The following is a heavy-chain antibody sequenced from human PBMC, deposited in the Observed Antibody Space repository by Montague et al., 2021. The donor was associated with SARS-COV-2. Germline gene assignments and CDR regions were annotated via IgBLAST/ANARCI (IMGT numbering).Heavy chain of an antibody. V-gene: IGHV4-34*01. CDR3: VRIRQQLVRPFDF. CDR2: ST. J-gene: IGHJ4*02. Sequence: STNXNPSLKSRVALSVDTSQNQFSLKLSSVPAADKAVYYCVRIRQQLVRPFDFWGQGTQGTVSS. D-gene: IGHD6-13*01.